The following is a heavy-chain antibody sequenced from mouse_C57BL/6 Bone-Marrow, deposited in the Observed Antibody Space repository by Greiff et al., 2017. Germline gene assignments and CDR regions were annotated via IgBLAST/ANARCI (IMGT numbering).Heavy chain of an antibody. V-gene: IGHV3-6*01. J-gene: IGHJ4*01. Sequence: ESGPGLVKPSQSLSLTCSVTGYSITSGYYWNWIRQFPGNKLEWMGYISYDGSNNYNPSLKNRISITRDTPKNQFFLKLNSVTTEDTATYYCARGRLITTVVENAMDYWGQGTSVTVSS. CDR2: ISYDGSN. CDR1: GYSITSGYY. D-gene: IGHD1-1*01. CDR3: ARGRLITTVVENAMDY.